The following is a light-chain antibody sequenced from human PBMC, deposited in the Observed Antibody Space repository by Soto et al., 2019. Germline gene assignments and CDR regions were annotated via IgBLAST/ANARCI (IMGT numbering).Light chain of an antibody. V-gene: IGLV2-14*01. CDR1: SSDVGGDNY. Sequence: QSALTQPASVSGSLGQSVTISCTRTSSDVGGDNYVSWYQQYPGKDPKLMIYDVSNRPSGVSNRFSASKSGNTASLTISGLQAEDEADYYFSSYTGSSTLVFGGGTKLTVL. CDR3: SSYTGSSTLV. J-gene: IGLJ2*01. CDR2: DVS.